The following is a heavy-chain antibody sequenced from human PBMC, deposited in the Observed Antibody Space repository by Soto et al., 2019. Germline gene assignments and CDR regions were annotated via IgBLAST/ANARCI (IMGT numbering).Heavy chain of an antibody. CDR1: GFTFSSYA. Sequence: LRLSCAASGFTFSSYAMSWVRQAPGKGLEWVSAISGSGGSTYYADSVKGRFTISRDNSKNTLYLQMNSLRAEDTAVYYCAKDRAPYDFWSGYLPYYYYGMDVWGQGTTVTVSS. CDR2: ISGSGGST. V-gene: IGHV3-23*01. CDR3: AKDRAPYDFWSGYLPYYYYGMDV. J-gene: IGHJ6*02. D-gene: IGHD3-3*01.